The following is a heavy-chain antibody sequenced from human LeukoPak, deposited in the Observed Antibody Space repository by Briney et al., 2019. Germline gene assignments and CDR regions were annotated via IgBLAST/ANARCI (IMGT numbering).Heavy chain of an antibody. CDR3: AKDSYQYSSSTIDY. D-gene: IGHD6-6*01. Sequence: GGSLRLSCAASGFTFDDYAMHWVRQAPGKGLEWVSGISWNSGSIGYADSVKGRFTISRDNAKNSLCLQMNSLRAEDTALYYCAKDSYQYSSSTIDYWGQGALVTVSS. CDR1: GFTFDDYA. J-gene: IGHJ4*02. V-gene: IGHV3-9*01. CDR2: ISWNSGSI.